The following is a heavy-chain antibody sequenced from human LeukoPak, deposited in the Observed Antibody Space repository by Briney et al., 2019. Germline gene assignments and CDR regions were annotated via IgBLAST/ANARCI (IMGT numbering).Heavy chain of an antibody. CDR2: ISSNSSYI. D-gene: IGHD3-9*01. CDR1: GFTFSSYS. J-gene: IGHJ6*02. V-gene: IGHV3-21*01. CDR3: ARDVAPLDWLDV. Sequence: GGSLRLSCAASGFTFSSYSMNWVRQAPGKGLEWVSSISSNSSYIYYADSVKGRFTISRDNAKNSLYLQMNSLRAEDTAVYYCARDVAPLDWLDVWGQGTTVTVSS.